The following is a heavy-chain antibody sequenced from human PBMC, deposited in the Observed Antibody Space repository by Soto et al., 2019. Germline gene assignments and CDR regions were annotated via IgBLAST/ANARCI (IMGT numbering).Heavy chain of an antibody. CDR3: AKDEVSGDGLWLVSD. D-gene: IGHD2-21*02. V-gene: IGHV3-23*01. CDR1: GFSFDKYA. CDR2: ITGSGRSI. Sequence: DVQLLESGGGLVQPGGSLKLSCVASGFSFDKYAMIWVRQAPGKGQEWVSGITGSGRSIQYTASVKGRFTISRDNSKNTVYLQMDYLRAEDTAMYYCAKDEVSGDGLWLVSDWGQGTPVTVS. J-gene: IGHJ4*02.